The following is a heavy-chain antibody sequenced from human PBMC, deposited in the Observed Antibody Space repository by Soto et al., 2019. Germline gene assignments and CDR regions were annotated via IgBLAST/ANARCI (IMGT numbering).Heavy chain of an antibody. Sequence: SETLSLTCTVSGGSISSGGYYWSWIPQHPGKGLEWIGYIYYSGSTYYNPSLKSRVTISVDTSKNQFSLKLSSVTAADTAVYYCARGASSGWNAGLWGQGTLVTVSS. V-gene: IGHV4-31*03. CDR2: IYYSGST. CDR1: GGSISSGGYY. D-gene: IGHD6-19*01. J-gene: IGHJ4*02. CDR3: ARGASSGWNAGL.